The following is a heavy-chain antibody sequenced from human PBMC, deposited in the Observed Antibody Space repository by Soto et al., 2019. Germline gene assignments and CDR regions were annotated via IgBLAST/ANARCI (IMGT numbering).Heavy chain of an antibody. Sequence: TETLSLTCTVSGGAISSYYWSWIRQPPGKGLEWIGYIYYSGSTNYNPSLKSRVTISVDTSKNQFSLKLSSVTAADTSVYYCERRYGGTLDYSAHGTPVTV. CDR3: ERRYGGTLDY. CDR1: GGAISSYY. V-gene: IGHV4-59*08. CDR2: IYYSGST. D-gene: IGHD4-17*01. J-gene: IGHJ4*01.